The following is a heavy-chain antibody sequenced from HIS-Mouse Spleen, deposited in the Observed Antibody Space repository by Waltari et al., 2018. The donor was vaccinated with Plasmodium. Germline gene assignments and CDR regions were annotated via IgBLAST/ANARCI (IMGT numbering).Heavy chain of an antibody. D-gene: IGHD5-12*01. CDR2: INHSGST. Sequence: QVQLQQWGAGLLKPSETLSLPCAVSGGSFSGYYWRWIRQPPGKGLEWIGEINHSGSTNYNPSLKSRVTISVDTSKNQFSLKLSSVTAADTAVYYCARGPGDIVATTFDYWGQGTLVTVSS. CDR3: ARGPGDIVATTFDY. J-gene: IGHJ4*02. CDR1: GGSFSGYY. V-gene: IGHV4-34*01.